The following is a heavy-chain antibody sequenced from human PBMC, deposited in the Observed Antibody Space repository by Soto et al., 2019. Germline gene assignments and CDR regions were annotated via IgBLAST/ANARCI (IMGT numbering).Heavy chain of an antibody. Sequence: PGGSLRLSCVVSGFTFNNYDMHWVRQAPGKGLEWVTLISYDGSTKYYEDSVKGRFTIFRDNSKNTVYLQMDSLRTEDTALYYCGKTVEAGGTSCFDHWGQGTLVTVSS. J-gene: IGHJ4*02. CDR3: GKTVEAGGTSCFDH. D-gene: IGHD2-2*01. CDR1: GFTFNNYD. CDR2: ISYDGSTK. V-gene: IGHV3-30*18.